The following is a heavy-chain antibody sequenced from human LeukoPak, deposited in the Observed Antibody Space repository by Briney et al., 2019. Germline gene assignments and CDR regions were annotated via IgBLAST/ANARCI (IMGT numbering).Heavy chain of an antibody. J-gene: IGHJ6*02. CDR1: GGSISSGGYS. D-gene: IGHD3-22*01. CDR2: IYYSGST. V-gene: IGHV4-61*08. CDR3: ARVRSSGYYSDYYYGMDV. Sequence: PSETLSLTCAVSGGSISSGGYSWSWIRQPPGKGLEWIGYIYYSGSTNYNPSLKSRVTISVDTSKNQFSLKLSSVTAADTAVYYCARVRSSGYYSDYYYGMDVWGQGTTVTVSS.